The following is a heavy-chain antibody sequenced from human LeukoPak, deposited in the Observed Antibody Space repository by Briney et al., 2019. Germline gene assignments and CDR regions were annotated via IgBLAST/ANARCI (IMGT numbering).Heavy chain of an antibody. CDR2: ISAYNGNT. J-gene: IGHJ6*02. CDR3: ARTEVYGSGGSCSYYYYGMDV. D-gene: IGHD2-15*01. V-gene: IGHV1-18*01. CDR1: GYTFTSYG. Sequence: ASVKVSCKASGYTFTSYGISWVRQAPGQGLEWMGWISAYNGNTNYAQKLQGRVTMTTDTSTSTAYMELRSLRSDDTAVYYCARTEVYGSGGSCSYYYYGMDVWGQGTTVTVSS.